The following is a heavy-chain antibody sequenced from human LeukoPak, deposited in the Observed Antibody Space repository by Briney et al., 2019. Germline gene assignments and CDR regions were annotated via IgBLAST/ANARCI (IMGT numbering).Heavy chain of an antibody. CDR1: GFTFSNYW. CDR2: IKSDGSST. Sequence: PGGSLRLSCAASGFTFSNYWMHWVRQAPGKGLVWVSRIKSDGSSTTYADSVRGRFTISRDNAKNTLYLQMNSLRAEDTAVYYCARYDYGGNYDCWGQGTLVTVSS. D-gene: IGHD4-23*01. V-gene: IGHV3-74*01. J-gene: IGHJ4*02. CDR3: ARYDYGGNYDC.